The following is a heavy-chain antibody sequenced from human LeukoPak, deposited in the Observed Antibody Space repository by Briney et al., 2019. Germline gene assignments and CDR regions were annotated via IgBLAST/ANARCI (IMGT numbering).Heavy chain of an antibody. V-gene: IGHV3-66*01. CDR2: IYSGGST. CDR3: ARAGILTGYYLDY. D-gene: IGHD3-9*01. CDR1: GFTVSSNY. Sequence: PGGSLRLSCAASGFTVSSNYMSWVRQAPGKGLEWASVIYSGGSTYNADSVKGRFTISRDNSKNTLYLQMNSLRAEDTAVYYCARAGILTGYYLDYWGQGTLVTVSS. J-gene: IGHJ4*02.